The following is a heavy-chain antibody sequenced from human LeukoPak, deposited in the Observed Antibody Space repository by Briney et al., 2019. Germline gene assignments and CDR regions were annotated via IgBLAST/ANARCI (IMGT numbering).Heavy chain of an antibody. V-gene: IGHV3-30*04. J-gene: IGHJ5*02. CDR2: ISYDGSNK. D-gene: IGHD3-3*02. Sequence: GGSLRLSCAASGFTFSSYAMHWVRQAPGKGLEWVAVISYDGSNKYYADSVKGRFTISRDNSKNTLCLQMNSLRAEDTAVYYCARAPEGHFNWFDPWGQGTLVTVSS. CDR3: ARAPEGHFNWFDP. CDR1: GFTFSSYA.